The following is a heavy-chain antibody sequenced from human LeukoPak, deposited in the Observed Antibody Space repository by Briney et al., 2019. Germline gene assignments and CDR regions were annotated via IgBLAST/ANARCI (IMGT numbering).Heavy chain of an antibody. V-gene: IGHV3-30*04. J-gene: IGHJ4*02. D-gene: IGHD2-15*01. Sequence: GGSLRLSCAASGFTFSSYAMHWVRQAPGKGLEWVAVISYDGSNKYYADSVKGRFTISRDNSKNTLYLQMNSLRVEDTAVYYCARDGGYCSGGSCYFFSYWGQGTLVTVSS. CDR2: ISYDGSNK. CDR1: GFTFSSYA. CDR3: ARDGGYCSGGSCYFFSY.